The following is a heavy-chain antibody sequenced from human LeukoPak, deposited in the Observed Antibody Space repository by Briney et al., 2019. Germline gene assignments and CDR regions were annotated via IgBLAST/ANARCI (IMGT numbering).Heavy chain of an antibody. D-gene: IGHD4-23*01. J-gene: IGHJ3*02. CDR2: ISSSSSYI. CDR1: GFTFSSYS. Sequence: GGSLRLSCAASGFTFSSYSMNWVRQAPGKGLEWVSSISSSSSYIYYADSVKGRFTTSRDNAKNSLYLQMNSLRAEDTAVYYCASVGNHDAFDIWGQGTMVTVSS. CDR3: ASVGNHDAFDI. V-gene: IGHV3-21*01.